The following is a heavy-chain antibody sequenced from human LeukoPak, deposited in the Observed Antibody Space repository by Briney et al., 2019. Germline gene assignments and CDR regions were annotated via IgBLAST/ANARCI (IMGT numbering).Heavy chain of an antibody. J-gene: IGHJ6*03. CDR3: ARDSSSWPYYYYTDV. CDR2: IYYSGST. V-gene: IGHV4-59*01. Sequence: SETLSLTCTVSGGSISSYYWSWIRQPPGKGLEWSGYIYYSGSTNYNPSLKSRVTISVDTSKNQFSLKLSSVTAADTAVYYCARDSSSWPYYYYTDVWGKGTTVTVSS. CDR1: GGSISSYY. D-gene: IGHD6-13*01.